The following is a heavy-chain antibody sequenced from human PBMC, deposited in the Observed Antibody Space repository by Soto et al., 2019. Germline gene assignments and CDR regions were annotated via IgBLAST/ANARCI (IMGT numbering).Heavy chain of an antibody. V-gene: IGHV3-23*01. Sequence: GGSLRLSCAASGFTFSGYAMSWVRQAPGKGLEWVSAISGSGGSTYYADSVKGRFTISRDNSKNTLYLQMNSLRAEDTAVYYCAKATQSDILTGYYKLFNYFDYWGQGTLVTVSS. CDR3: AKATQSDILTGYYKLFNYFDY. CDR1: GFTFSGYA. D-gene: IGHD3-9*01. J-gene: IGHJ4*02. CDR2: ISGSGGST.